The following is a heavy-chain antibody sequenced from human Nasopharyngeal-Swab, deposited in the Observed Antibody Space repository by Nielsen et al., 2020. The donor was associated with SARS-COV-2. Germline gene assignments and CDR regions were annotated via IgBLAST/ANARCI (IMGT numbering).Heavy chain of an antibody. CDR2: INPSGGST. CDR1: GYTFTSYY. Sequence: ASVKVSCKASGYTFTSYYMHWVRQAPAQGLEWMGIINPSGGSTSYGQKFQGRVTMTRDTSTSTVYLELRSLRSEDTAVYYCARDRGIAVAGTGYGMDVWGQGTTVTVSS. CDR3: ARDRGIAVAGTGYGMDV. D-gene: IGHD6-19*01. J-gene: IGHJ6*02. V-gene: IGHV1-46*01.